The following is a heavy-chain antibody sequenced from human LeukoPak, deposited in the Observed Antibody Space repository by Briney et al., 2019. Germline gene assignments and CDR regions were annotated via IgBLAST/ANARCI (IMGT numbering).Heavy chain of an antibody. CDR3: ARGSALLALSFDY. V-gene: IGHV1-69*13. Sequence: GASVKVSCKASGYTFTSYDINWVRQAPGQGLEWMGGIIPIFGTANYAQKFQGRVTITADESTSTAYMELSSLRSEDTAVYYCARGSALLALSFDYWGQGTLVTVSS. D-gene: IGHD2-15*01. CDR2: IIPIFGTA. J-gene: IGHJ4*02. CDR1: GYTFTSYD.